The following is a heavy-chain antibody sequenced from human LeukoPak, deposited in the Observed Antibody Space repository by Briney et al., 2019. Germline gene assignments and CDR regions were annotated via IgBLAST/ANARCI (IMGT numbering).Heavy chain of an antibody. CDR2: INWNGGST. V-gene: IGHV3-20*04. CDR3: ARGWAGTSWFDP. D-gene: IGHD6-19*01. CDR1: GFTFSSYG. J-gene: IGHJ5*02. Sequence: PGGSLRLSCAASGFTFSSYGMSWVRQAPGKGLEWVSGINWNGGSTGYADSVKGRFTISRDNAKNSLYLQMNSLRAEDTALYYCARGWAGTSWFDPWGQGTLVTVSS.